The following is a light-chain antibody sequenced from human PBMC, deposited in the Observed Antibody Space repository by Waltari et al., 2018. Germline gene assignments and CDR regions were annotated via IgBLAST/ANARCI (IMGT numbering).Light chain of an antibody. CDR1: SSNIGTNT. CDR3: ATWDDSLDAWV. Sequence: QSVLTQPPSASATPGQRVILSCSGSSSNIGTNTVTWYQQLPGTAPKLLIYSNDQRPSGVPDRFSGSRSGTSASLAISGLQSEDETDYYCATWDDSLDAWVFGGGTKVTVL. V-gene: IGLV1-44*01. CDR2: SND. J-gene: IGLJ3*02.